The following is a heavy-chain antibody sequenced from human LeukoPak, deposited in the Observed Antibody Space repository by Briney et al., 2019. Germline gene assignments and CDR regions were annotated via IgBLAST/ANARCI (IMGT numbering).Heavy chain of an antibody. CDR3: ARVIGLGYDAFDI. Sequence: PSETLSLTCTVSGGSISSYYWSWIRQPPGKGLEWIEYIYYSGSTNYNPSLKSRVTISVDTSKNQFSLKLSSVTAADTAVYYCARVIGLGYDAFDIWGQGTMVTVSS. CDR1: GGSISSYY. D-gene: IGHD6-19*01. V-gene: IGHV4-59*01. CDR2: IYYSGST. J-gene: IGHJ3*02.